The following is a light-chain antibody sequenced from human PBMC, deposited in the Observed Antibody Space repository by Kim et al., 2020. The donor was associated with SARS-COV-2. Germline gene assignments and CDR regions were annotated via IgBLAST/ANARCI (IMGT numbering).Light chain of an antibody. CDR3: NSRGSNDNVL. CDR1: SLRSYY. Sequence: VALGQAVRITCQGDSLRSYYATWYQQKPGQAPIVVIYGKNNRPSGIPDRFSGSSSGDTASLTITGTQAGDEADYYCNSRGSNDNVLFGGGTQLTVL. CDR2: GKN. V-gene: IGLV3-19*01. J-gene: IGLJ2*01.